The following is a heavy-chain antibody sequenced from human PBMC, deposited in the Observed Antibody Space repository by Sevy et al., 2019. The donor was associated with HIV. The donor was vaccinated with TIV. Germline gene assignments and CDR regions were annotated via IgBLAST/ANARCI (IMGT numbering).Heavy chain of an antibody. CDR1: GGSISNYF. CDR3: ARESIGAVGDFDY. J-gene: IGHJ4*02. V-gene: IGHV4-59*01. Sequence: SETLSLTCTVSGGSISNYFWSWIRQPPGKGLEWIGYIYYSGSTNYNPSLTSRVTISVETSKNQFSLKLSSVTAADTAVYYCARESIGAVGDFDYWGQGTLVTVSS. CDR2: IYYSGST. D-gene: IGHD6-13*01.